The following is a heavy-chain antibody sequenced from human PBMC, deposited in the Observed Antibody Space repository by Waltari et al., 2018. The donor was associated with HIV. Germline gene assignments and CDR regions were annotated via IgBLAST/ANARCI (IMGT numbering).Heavy chain of an antibody. D-gene: IGHD5-18*01. V-gene: IGHV4-34*01. CDR3: ARVHVDTAMVLYYFDY. CDR1: GGSFSGYY. Sequence: QVQLQQWGAGLLKPSETLSLTCAVYGGSFSGYYWSWIRQPPGKGLEWIGEINHSGNTNYNPSLKSRVTISVDTSKNQFSLKLSSVTAADTAVYYCARVHVDTAMVLYYFDYWGQGTLVTVSS. J-gene: IGHJ4*02. CDR2: INHSGNT.